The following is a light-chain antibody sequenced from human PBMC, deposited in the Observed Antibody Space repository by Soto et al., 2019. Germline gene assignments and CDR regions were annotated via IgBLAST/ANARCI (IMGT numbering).Light chain of an antibody. CDR2: DVN. CDR1: SSDVGGYNY. Sequence: QSVLTQPRSVSGSPGQSVTISCTGTSSDVGGYNYVSWYQQHPGKAPKLMISDVNKRPSGVPDRFSGSKSGNTASLTISGLQAEDEADYYCCSYAGSYTFPDVFGTGTKLTVL. V-gene: IGLV2-11*01. CDR3: CSYAGSYTFPDV. J-gene: IGLJ1*01.